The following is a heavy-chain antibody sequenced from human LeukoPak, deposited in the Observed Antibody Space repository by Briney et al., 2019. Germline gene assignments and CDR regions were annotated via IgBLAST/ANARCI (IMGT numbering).Heavy chain of an antibody. CDR1: GGTFSSYA. CDR2: IIPIFGTA. Sequence: SVTVSCTASGGTFSSYAISWVRQAPGQGLEWMGGIIPIFGTANYAQKFQGRVTITADESTSTAYMELSSLRSEDTAVYYCASSGWYNGFDYWGQGTLVTVSS. CDR3: ASSGWYNGFDY. V-gene: IGHV1-69*13. J-gene: IGHJ4*02. D-gene: IGHD6-19*01.